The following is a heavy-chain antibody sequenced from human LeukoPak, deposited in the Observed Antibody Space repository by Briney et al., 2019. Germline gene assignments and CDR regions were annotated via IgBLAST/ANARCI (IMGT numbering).Heavy chain of an antibody. CDR2: ISGSGDST. CDR3: AKDWTSGYSSSWMYNWFDS. J-gene: IGHJ5*01. D-gene: IGHD2-2*01. V-gene: IGHV3-23*01. CDR1: GFTFSSYA. Sequence: QSGGSLRLSCAASGFTFSSYAMSWVRQAPGKGLEWVSGISGSGDSTYYADSVKGRFTISRDNSKTTLYLQMNSLRAEDTAVYYCAKDWTSGYSSSWMYNWFDSWGLGTLVTVSS.